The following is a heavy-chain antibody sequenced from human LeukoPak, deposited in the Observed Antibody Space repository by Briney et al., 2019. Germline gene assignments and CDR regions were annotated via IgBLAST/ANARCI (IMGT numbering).Heavy chain of an antibody. CDR3: ARGNMITLDV. D-gene: IGHD3-16*01. Sequence: PGGSLRLSCAASGFTFSSYWMSWVRQAPGKGLEWVSVIYSGGSTYYADSVKGRFTISRDNSKNTLYLQMNSLRAEDTAVYYCARGNMITLDVWGKGTTVTISS. CDR2: IYSGGST. J-gene: IGHJ6*04. CDR1: GFTFSSYW. V-gene: IGHV3-66*01.